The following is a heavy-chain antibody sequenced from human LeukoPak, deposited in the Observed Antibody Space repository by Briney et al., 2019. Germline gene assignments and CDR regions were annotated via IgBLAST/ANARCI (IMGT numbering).Heavy chain of an antibody. Sequence: PSETLSLTCAVYGGSFSGYYWSWIRQPPGKGLEWIGEINHSGSTNYNPSLKSRVTISVDTSKNQFSLKLSSVTAADTAVYYCARHDLRYFDWFVAKRRLRNWFDPWGQGTLVTVSS. J-gene: IGHJ5*02. V-gene: IGHV4-34*01. CDR3: ARHDLRYFDWFVAKRRLRNWFDP. D-gene: IGHD3-9*01. CDR1: GGSFSGYY. CDR2: INHSGST.